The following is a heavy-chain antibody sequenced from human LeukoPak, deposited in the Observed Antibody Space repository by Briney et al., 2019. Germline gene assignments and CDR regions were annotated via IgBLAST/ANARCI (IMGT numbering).Heavy chain of an antibody. CDR3: ARVYGGNSEFDY. CDR2: INWNGGST. Sequence: PGGSLRLSCAASGFTFDDYGMSWVRQAPGKGLEWVSGINWNGGSTGYADSVKGRFTISRDNAENSLYLQMNSLRAEDTALYYCARVYGGNSEFDYWGQGTLVTVSS. CDR1: GFTFDDYG. J-gene: IGHJ4*02. D-gene: IGHD4-23*01. V-gene: IGHV3-20*04.